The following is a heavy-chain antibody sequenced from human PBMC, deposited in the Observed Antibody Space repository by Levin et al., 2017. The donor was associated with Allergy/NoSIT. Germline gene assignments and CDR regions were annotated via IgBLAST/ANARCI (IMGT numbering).Heavy chain of an antibody. D-gene: IGHD6-19*01. Sequence: GESLKISCAASGFTFSSYATSWVRQAPGKGLEWVSGISGSGGSAYYADSVKGRFTISRDNSKNTLFLQMNSLRAEDTAVYYCAKKRGEWLGSFDYWGQGTLVTVSS. V-gene: IGHV3-23*01. CDR2: ISGSGGSA. J-gene: IGHJ4*02. CDR3: AKKRGEWLGSFDY. CDR1: GFTFSSYA.